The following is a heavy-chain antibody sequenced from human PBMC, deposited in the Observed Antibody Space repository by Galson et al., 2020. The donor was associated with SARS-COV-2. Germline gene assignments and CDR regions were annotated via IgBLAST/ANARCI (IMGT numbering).Heavy chain of an antibody. Sequence: GGSLRLSCAASGFTFSSYAMHWVRQAPGKGLEWVAVITYDGSNRHHTDSVKGRFTISRDNFKNTLYLQMNSLGAEDTAVYYCARENYYGSGSFYYGSDYWGQGTLVTVSS. D-gene: IGHD3-10*01. CDR3: ARENYYGSGSFYYGSDY. CDR2: ITYDGSNR. J-gene: IGHJ4*02. CDR1: GFTFSSYA. V-gene: IGHV3-30-3*01.